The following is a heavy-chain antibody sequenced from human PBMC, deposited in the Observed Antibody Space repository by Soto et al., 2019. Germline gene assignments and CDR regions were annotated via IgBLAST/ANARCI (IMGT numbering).Heavy chain of an antibody. Sequence: ASVKVSCKASGYTFTRYYVHLVRQAPGQGLDWMGIINPGGGSPSYAQKFQGRVTMTRDTSTSTVYMELSSLRSEDTAVYYCATGIALVSAAIRPYYYYGMDVWGQGTTVTVSS. D-gene: IGHD2-2*01. V-gene: IGHV1-46*01. CDR1: GYTFTRYY. CDR3: ATGIALVSAAIRPYYYYGMDV. J-gene: IGHJ6*02. CDR2: INPGGGSP.